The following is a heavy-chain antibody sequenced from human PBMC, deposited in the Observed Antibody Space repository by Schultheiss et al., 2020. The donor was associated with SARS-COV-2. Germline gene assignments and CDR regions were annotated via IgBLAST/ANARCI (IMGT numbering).Heavy chain of an antibody. CDR3: ASHQFYDYVWGSYYFDH. J-gene: IGHJ4*02. Sequence: SETLSLTCTVSGGSISSYYWSWIRQPAGKGLEWIGRIYTSGSTYYNPSLKSRVTISVDTSKKQFSLKLSSVSAADTAVYYCASHQFYDYVWGSYYFDHWGQGTLVTVSS. CDR2: IYTSGST. V-gene: IGHV4-4*07. D-gene: IGHD3-16*01. CDR1: GGSISSYY.